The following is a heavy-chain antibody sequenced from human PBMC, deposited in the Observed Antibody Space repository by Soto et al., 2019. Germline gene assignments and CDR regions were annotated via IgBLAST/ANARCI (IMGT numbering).Heavy chain of an antibody. CDR3: ARVGLRYYDSSGYPYYFDY. D-gene: IGHD3-22*01. Sequence: GGSLRLSCAASGFTFSDYYMSWIRQAPGKGLEWVSYISSSSSYTNYADSVKGRFTISKDNAKNSLYLQMNSLRAEDTAVYYCARVGLRYYDSSGYPYYFDYWGQGTLVTVSS. CDR2: ISSSSSYT. V-gene: IGHV3-11*06. CDR1: GFTFSDYY. J-gene: IGHJ4*02.